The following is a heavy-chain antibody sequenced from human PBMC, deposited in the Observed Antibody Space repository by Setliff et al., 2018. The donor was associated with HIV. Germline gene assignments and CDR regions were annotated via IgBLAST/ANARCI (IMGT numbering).Heavy chain of an antibody. Sequence: PGGSLRLSCAASGFRFNIYAMTWARQAPGKGLQWVSSISGSGSTTNYADSVKGRFTISRDNSKSTLYLQMNSLRDGDTALYYCAKMVGGSRSSGSCYFDYWGQGTLVTVSS. J-gene: IGHJ4*02. CDR1: GFRFNIYA. CDR3: AKMVGGSRSSGSCYFDY. D-gene: IGHD2-15*01. V-gene: IGHV3-23*01. CDR2: ISGSGSTT.